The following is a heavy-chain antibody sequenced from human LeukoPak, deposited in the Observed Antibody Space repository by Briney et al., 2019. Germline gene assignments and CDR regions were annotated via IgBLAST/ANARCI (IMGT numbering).Heavy chain of an antibody. Sequence: GGSLRLSCAASGFTFSNYWMTWVRQAPGKGLEWVANIRQDGGEKYYVEAVRGRFTISRDNAENSLYLQMNSVRVEDTAVYYCARDGFILTMDYWGQGILVTVSS. CDR1: GFTFSNYW. CDR3: ARDGFILTMDY. D-gene: IGHD3-9*01. V-gene: IGHV3-7*01. CDR2: IRQDGGEK. J-gene: IGHJ4*02.